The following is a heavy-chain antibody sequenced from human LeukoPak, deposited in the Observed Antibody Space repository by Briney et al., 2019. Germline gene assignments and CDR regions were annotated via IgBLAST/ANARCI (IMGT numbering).Heavy chain of an antibody. CDR1: GYIFTNYW. Sequence: GESLKISCKGSGYIFTNYWIGWVRQMPGKGLEWMGIIYPSDSDTRYSPSFQGQVTISADKSISTAYLQWSSLKASDTAMYYCAKQRSSIEVAGNAYDIWGQGTMVTVS. V-gene: IGHV5-51*01. CDR3: AKQRSSIEVAGNAYDI. CDR2: IYPSDSDT. D-gene: IGHD6-19*01. J-gene: IGHJ3*02.